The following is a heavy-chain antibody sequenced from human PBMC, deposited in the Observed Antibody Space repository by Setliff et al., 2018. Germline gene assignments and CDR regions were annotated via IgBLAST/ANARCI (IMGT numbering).Heavy chain of an antibody. CDR2: IYYGGST. Sequence: SETLSLTCTVSGYSISSGYYWGWIWQPPGKGLEWIGYIYYGGSTNYNPSLNSRVAISVDTSENQFSLRLNSVTAADTAVYYCARLWISYESNTYFYPKYFDFWGQGTLVTSPQ. CDR1: GYSISSGYY. D-gene: IGHD3-22*01. V-gene: IGHV4-38-2*02. J-gene: IGHJ4*02. CDR3: ARLWISYESNTYFYPKYFDF.